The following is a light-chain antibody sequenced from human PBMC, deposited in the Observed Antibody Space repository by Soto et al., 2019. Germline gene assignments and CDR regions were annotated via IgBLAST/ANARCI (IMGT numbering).Light chain of an antibody. V-gene: IGLV1-40*01. J-gene: IGLJ2*01. Sequence: QSVLTQPPSVSGAPGQRVTISCTGSSSNIGAGYDVHWYQQLPGTAPKLLIYGNSNRPSGVPDRFSGSKSGTSASLAITGLQAEDEAAYYCQYYDSRLSVVVFGGGTKLTVL. CDR3: QYYDSRLSVVV. CDR1: SSNIGAGYD. CDR2: GNS.